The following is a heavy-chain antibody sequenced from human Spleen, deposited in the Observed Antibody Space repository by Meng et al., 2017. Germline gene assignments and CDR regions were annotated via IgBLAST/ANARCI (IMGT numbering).Heavy chain of an antibody. J-gene: IGHJ4*02. D-gene: IGHD3-9*01. CDR2: ISNSGGIT. V-gene: IGHV3-23*01. CDR1: GFTFSSYA. CDR3: ANWGAAGYYIY. Sequence: EVQLLESGGGLVQPGGSLRLSCAASGFTFSSYAMSWVRQAPGKGLEWVSAISNSGGITFYADSVKGRFTISGDNSKNTLYLQMYSLRAEDTAVYYCANWGAAGYYIYWGQGTLVTVSS.